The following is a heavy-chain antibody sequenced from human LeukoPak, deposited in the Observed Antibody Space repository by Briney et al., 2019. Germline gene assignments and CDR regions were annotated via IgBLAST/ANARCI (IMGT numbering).Heavy chain of an antibody. V-gene: IGHV3-23*01. Sequence: GVSLRLFCAASGFTLRSHAMSWVRQAPGKGLEWVSAISGSGGRTYYADSVKGRFTISRDNSKNTLYLQMNSLRAEDTAVYYCAKDSGDYTFDYWGQGTLVTVSS. J-gene: IGHJ4*02. CDR3: AKDSGDYTFDY. CDR2: ISGSGGRT. D-gene: IGHD2-21*02. CDR1: GFTLRSHA.